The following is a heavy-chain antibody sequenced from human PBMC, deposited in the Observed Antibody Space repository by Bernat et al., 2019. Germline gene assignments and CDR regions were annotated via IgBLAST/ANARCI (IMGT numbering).Heavy chain of an antibody. CDR2: LYYSGST. CDR3: ARAPVIGRAFDI. J-gene: IGHJ3*02. CDR1: GGSISSGAYY. D-gene: IGHD3-22*01. Sequence: QVQLQESGPGLVKPSQTLSLTCTVSGGSISSGAYYWSWIRQPPGKGLEWIGYLYYSGSTYYNPFLKSRVTISVDTTKNQFSLKLSSVTAADTAVYYCARAPVIGRAFDIWGQGTMVTVSS. V-gene: IGHV4-30-4*01.